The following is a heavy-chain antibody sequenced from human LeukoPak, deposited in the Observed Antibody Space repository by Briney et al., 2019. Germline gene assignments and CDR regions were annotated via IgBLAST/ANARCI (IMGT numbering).Heavy chain of an antibody. J-gene: IGHJ4*02. CDR1: GGSISTYY. V-gene: IGHV4-59*08. CDR3: ARHPSSTWNFFDY. Sequence: SETLSLTCTVSGGSISTYYWSWIRQPPGEGLEWIGYVYFSGSTNYNPSLKSRVTISVDTSRNQFSLKLGSVTAADTAVYYCARHPSSTWNFFDYWGQGTLVTVSS. D-gene: IGHD6-13*01. CDR2: VYFSGST.